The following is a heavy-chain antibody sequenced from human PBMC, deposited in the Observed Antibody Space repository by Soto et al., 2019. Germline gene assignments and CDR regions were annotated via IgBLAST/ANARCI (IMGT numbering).Heavy chain of an antibody. J-gene: IGHJ4*02. CDR1: GFTFSSYG. CDR2: IWYDGSNK. CDR3: ARRGALGAARVFDY. V-gene: IGHV3-33*01. Sequence: QVQLVESGGGVVQPGRSLRLSCAASGFTFSSYGMHWVRQAPGKGLEWVAVIWYDGSNKYYADSVKGRFTISRDNSKNTLYLQMNSLRAEDTAVYYCARRGALGAARVFDYWGQGTLVTVSS. D-gene: IGHD6-6*01.